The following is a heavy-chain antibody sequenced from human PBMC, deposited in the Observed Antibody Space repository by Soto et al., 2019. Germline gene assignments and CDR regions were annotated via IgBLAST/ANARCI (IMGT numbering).Heavy chain of an antibody. Sequence: ASVKVSCKASGGTFSSYAISWVRQAPGQGLEWMGGIIPIFGTANYAQKFQGRVTITADESTSTAYMELSSLRSEDTAVYYCAARYYYDSSGYKPELCVAFDIWGQGTMVTVSS. CDR1: GGTFSSYA. V-gene: IGHV1-69*13. J-gene: IGHJ3*02. CDR2: IIPIFGTA. CDR3: AARYYYDSSGYKPELCVAFDI. D-gene: IGHD3-22*01.